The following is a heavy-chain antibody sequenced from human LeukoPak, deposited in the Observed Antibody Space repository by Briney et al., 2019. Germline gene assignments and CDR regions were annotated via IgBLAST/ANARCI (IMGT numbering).Heavy chain of an antibody. CDR1: TVSGSSGNW. Sequence: PSETLSLTCALSTVSGSSGNWWSWVRQPPGKGLEWIGEVHKPGKTNYNPSLKTRVTISIDASKNQLSLELTSVTAADAAVYYCASSGRGVPAAMVAAFDIWGQGTMVTVSS. CDR2: VHKPGKT. J-gene: IGHJ3*02. CDR3: ASSGRGVPAAMVAAFDI. V-gene: IGHV4-4*02. D-gene: IGHD2-2*01.